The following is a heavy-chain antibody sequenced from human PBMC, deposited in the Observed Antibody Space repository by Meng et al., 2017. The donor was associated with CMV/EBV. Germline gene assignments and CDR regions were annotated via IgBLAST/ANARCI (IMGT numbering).Heavy chain of an antibody. CDR3: ARALVDTAMVTPTYYYYG. Sequence: GESLKISCAASGFTFSSYSMNWVRQAPGKGLEWVSSISSSSSYIYYADSVKGRFTISRDNAKNSLYLQMNSLRAEDTAVYYCARALVDTAMVTPTYYYYG. CDR2: ISSSSSYI. J-gene: IGHJ6*01. D-gene: IGHD5-18*01. V-gene: IGHV3-21*01. CDR1: GFTFSSYS.